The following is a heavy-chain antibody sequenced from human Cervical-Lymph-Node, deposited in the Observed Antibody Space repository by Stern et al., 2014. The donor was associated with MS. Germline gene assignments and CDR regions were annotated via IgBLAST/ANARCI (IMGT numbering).Heavy chain of an antibody. V-gene: IGHV5-51*01. CDR3: ARHVQGFDY. CDR1: GYSFTIYY. Sequence: MQLVQSGAEVKKPGESLKISCKLSGYSFTIYYIAWVRQMPGKGLAWMGGIYPYDSDTTYSPSFQGQVTISADKSITTAYLQWSSLRASDTAMYYCARHVQGFDYWGQGTLVTVSS. J-gene: IGHJ4*02. CDR2: IYPYDSDT.